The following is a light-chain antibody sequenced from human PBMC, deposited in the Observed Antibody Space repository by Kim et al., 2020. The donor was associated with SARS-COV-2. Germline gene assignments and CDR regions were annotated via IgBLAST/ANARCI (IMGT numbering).Light chain of an antibody. CDR1: QEIRND. J-gene: IGKJ5*01. Sequence: ASLGDRVTITCRASQEIRNDLGWYQQNPGRAPNRLFYGASCLQSGVPSRFSGSGPGTEFTLTISTVQPEAFSTYFCLHHRTHPITFGQGTRLEIK. V-gene: IGKV1-17*01. CDR3: LHHRTHPIT. CDR2: GAS.